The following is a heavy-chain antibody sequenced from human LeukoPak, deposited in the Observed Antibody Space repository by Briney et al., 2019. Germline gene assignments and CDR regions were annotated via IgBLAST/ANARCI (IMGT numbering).Heavy chain of an antibody. V-gene: IGHV3-48*01. J-gene: IGHJ4*02. D-gene: IGHD5-24*01. CDR2: ISSSSSTI. CDR1: GFTFSNYD. CDR3: ASRWGLDY. Sequence: GSLRLSCAASGFTFSNYDINWVRQAPGKGLEWVSYISSSSSTIYYADSVKGRFTVSRDNAKNSLSLQMNSLRAEDTAVYYCASRWGLDYWGQGTLVTVSS.